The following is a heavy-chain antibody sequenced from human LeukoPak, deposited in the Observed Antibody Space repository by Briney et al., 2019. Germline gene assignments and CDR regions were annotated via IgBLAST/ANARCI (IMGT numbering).Heavy chain of an antibody. CDR1: GGSISSYY. CDR3: ARGVNIAAAQYAY. V-gene: IGHV4-59*01. J-gene: IGHJ4*02. CDR2: IYYSGTT. Sequence: SETLSLTCTVSGGSISSYYWSWIRQPPGKGLEWIGYIYYSGTTNYNPSLKSRVTISVDTSKNQFSLKLSSVTAADTAVYYCARGVNIAAAQYAYWGQGTLVTVSS. D-gene: IGHD6-13*01.